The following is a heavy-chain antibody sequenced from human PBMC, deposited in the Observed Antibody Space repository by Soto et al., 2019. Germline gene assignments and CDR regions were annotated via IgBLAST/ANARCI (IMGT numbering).Heavy chain of an antibody. V-gene: IGHV3-23*01. D-gene: IGHD3-22*01. CDR1: GFTFSSYA. CDR3: AKGIPTTSIVVVIGMAFDI. Sequence: EVQLLESGGGLVQPGGSLRLSCAASGFTFSSYAMSWVRQAPGKGLEWVSAISGSGGSTYYADSVKGRFTISRDNSKNTLYLQMNSLRAEDTAVYYCAKGIPTTSIVVVIGMAFDIWGQGTMVTVSS. CDR2: ISGSGGST. J-gene: IGHJ3*02.